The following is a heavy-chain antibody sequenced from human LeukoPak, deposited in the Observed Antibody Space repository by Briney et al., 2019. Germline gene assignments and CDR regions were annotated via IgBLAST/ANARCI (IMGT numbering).Heavy chain of an antibody. V-gene: IGHV3-9*01. CDR2: ISWNSGSI. Sequence: PGRSLRLSCAASGFTFDDYAMHWVRQAPGKGLEWVSGISWNSGSIGYADSVKGRFTISRDNAKNSLYLQMNSLRAEDTALYYCAKDSHYYGSGSSYMDVWGKGTTVTISS. J-gene: IGHJ6*03. CDR3: AKDSHYYGSGSSYMDV. D-gene: IGHD3-10*01. CDR1: GFTFDDYA.